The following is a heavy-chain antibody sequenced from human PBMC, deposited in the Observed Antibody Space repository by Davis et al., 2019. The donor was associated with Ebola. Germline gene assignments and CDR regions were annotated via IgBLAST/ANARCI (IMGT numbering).Heavy chain of an antibody. CDR3: ARQNLYGDLDY. V-gene: IGHV4-39*01. J-gene: IGHJ4*02. D-gene: IGHD4-17*01. CDR2: IYYSGST. Sequence: SETLSLTCTVSGGSISSYYWSWIRQPPGKGLEWIGSIYYSGSTYYNPSLKSRVTISVDTSKNQFSLKLSSVTAADTAVYYCARQNLYGDLDYWGQGTLVTVSS. CDR1: GGSISSYY.